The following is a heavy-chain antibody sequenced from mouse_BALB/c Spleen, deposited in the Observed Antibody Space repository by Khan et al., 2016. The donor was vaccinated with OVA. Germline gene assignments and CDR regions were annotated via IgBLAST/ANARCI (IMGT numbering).Heavy chain of an antibody. Sequence: DVMLVESGGGLVQPGGSRKLSCAASGFTFSSFGMHWVRQAPEKGLEWVAYINSGSPTIYYADPVKGRLTISRDNPKNNLFLQMTSLRSENTAKYYCAIGNWAYWGQGTTLTVSS. V-gene: IGHV5-17*02. J-gene: IGHJ2*01. CDR2: INSGSPTI. CDR1: GFTFSSFG. D-gene: IGHD4-1*01. CDR3: AIGNWAY.